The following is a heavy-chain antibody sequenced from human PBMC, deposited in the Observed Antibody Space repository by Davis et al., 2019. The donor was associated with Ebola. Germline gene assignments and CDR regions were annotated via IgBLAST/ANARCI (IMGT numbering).Heavy chain of an antibody. CDR2: IKSKTDGGTT. D-gene: IGHD6-6*01. CDR1: GFTFSGSA. CDR3: TAYSSSSVVFFDY. J-gene: IGHJ4*02. Sequence: GESLKISCAASGFTFSGSAMHWVRQAPGKGLEWVGRIKSKTDGGTTDYAAPVKGRFTISRDDSKNTLYLQMNSLKTEDTAVYYCTAYSSSSVVFFDYWGQGTLVTVSS. V-gene: IGHV3-15*01.